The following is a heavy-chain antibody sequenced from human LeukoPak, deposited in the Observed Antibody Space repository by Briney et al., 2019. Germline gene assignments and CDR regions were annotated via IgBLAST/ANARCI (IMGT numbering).Heavy chain of an antibody. Sequence: SETLSLTCTVSGGSISSYYWSWIRQPAGKGLEWIGRIYTSGSTNYNPSLKSRVTISVDTSKNQFSLKLSSVTAADTAVYFCARAYYYDSSGYVFDYWGQGTLVTVSS. V-gene: IGHV4-4*07. J-gene: IGHJ4*02. CDR1: GGSISSYY. D-gene: IGHD3-22*01. CDR2: IYTSGST. CDR3: ARAYYYDSSGYVFDY.